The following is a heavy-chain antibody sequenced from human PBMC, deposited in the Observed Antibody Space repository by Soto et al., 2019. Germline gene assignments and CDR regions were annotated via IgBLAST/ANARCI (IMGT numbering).Heavy chain of an antibody. D-gene: IGHD6-6*01. V-gene: IGHV4-4*02. CDR3: ARKTILSGSSSSLKAAMDV. CDR1: GDSMTGNDW. Sequence: QVQLQESGPGLVKPSGTLSLSCVVSGDSMTGNDWWNWVRQPPGKGLEWIGEIYDDGTTRYNPSLKTRVTLSIDRSKTVFSLKVTSVTAADAAVYFCARKTILSGSSSSLKAAMDVWGPGTTVAVAS. CDR2: IYDDGTT. J-gene: IGHJ6*02.